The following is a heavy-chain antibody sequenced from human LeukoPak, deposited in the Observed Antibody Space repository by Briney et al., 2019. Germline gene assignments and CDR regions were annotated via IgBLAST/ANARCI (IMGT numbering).Heavy chain of an antibody. D-gene: IGHD3-10*01. CDR2: ISGSSGRT. CDR1: EFTFSSYA. CDR3: ARDDAADGGYLDH. V-gene: IGHV3-23*01. J-gene: IGHJ4*02. Sequence: GGSLRLSCAASEFTFSSYAMSWVRRAPGKGLEWVSRISGSSGRTYYTDSVTGRFTISRDNSKNMVYLQMNSLRAEDTAIYCCARDDAADGGYLDHWGQGTLVTVSS.